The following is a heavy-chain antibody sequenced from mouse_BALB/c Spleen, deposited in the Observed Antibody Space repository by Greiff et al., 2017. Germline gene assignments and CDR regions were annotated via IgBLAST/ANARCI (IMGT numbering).Heavy chain of an antibody. Sequence: QVTLKVSGPGILQPSQTLSLTCSFSGFSLSTSGMGVGWIRQPSGTGLEWLAHIWWDDDKRYNPALKSRLTISKDTSSNQVFLKIASVDTADTATYYCARIGYYGSSYDYFDYWGQGTTLTVSS. CDR1: GFSLSTSGMG. J-gene: IGHJ2*01. CDR3: ARIGYYGSSYDYFDY. V-gene: IGHV8-8*01. D-gene: IGHD1-1*01. CDR2: IWWDDDK.